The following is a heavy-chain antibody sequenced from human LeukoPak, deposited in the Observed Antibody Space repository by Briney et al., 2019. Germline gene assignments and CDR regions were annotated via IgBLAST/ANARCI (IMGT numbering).Heavy chain of an antibody. D-gene: IGHD4-11*01. V-gene: IGHV3-30-3*01. CDR3: ARSGGLQKFDY. Sequence: GSLRLSCVVSGFTVSSDYMSWVRQAPGKGLQWVAVISYDGNTIHYADSVKGRFIISRDTSKNTLYLQMNSLRAEDTAVYYCARSGGLQKFDYWGQGTLVTVSS. J-gene: IGHJ4*02. CDR2: ISYDGNTI. CDR1: GFTVSSDY.